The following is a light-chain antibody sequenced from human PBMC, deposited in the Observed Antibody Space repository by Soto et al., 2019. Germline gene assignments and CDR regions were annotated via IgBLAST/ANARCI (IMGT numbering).Light chain of an antibody. J-gene: IGLJ1*01. CDR1: SSDVGGYNY. CDR2: EVS. CDR3: QTSDSGLFGLI. V-gene: IGLV2-14*01. Sequence: QSALTQPASVSGSPGQSITISCTGTSSDVGGYNYVSWYQHHPGKAPKLMIYEVSNRPSGVSNRFSGSKSGNTASLTISGLQAEDEADYYCQTSDSGLFGLIFGTGTKLTVL.